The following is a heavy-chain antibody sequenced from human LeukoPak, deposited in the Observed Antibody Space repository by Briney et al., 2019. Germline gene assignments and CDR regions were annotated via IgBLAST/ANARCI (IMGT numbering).Heavy chain of an antibody. D-gene: IGHD2-21*02. J-gene: IGHJ4*02. CDR2: IIPIFGTA. V-gene: IGHV1-69*05. CDR1: GGTFSSYA. CDR3: AREVDVGPYCGGDCYSDY. Sequence: SVKVSCKASGGTFSSYAISWVRQAPGQRLEWMGRIIPIFGTANYAQKFQGRVTITTDESTSTAYMELSSLRSEDTAVYYCAREVDVGPYCGGDCYSDYWGQGTLVTVSS.